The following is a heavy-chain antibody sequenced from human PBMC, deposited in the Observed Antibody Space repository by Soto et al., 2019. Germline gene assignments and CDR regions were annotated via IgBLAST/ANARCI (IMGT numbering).Heavy chain of an antibody. Sequence: EVQLVESGGGLVQPGGSLRVSCVASGFTFIDSWMTWVRQVPGKGLEWVANINRDGSVTNHEDSMGGRFTISRDNSRNSVYLHMINLRTEDTAIYYCVRESRSGGSWWGRGTLVTVSS. CDR3: VRESRSGGSW. V-gene: IGHV3-7*01. J-gene: IGHJ4*02. D-gene: IGHD2-15*01. CDR2: INRDGSVT. CDR1: GFTFIDSW.